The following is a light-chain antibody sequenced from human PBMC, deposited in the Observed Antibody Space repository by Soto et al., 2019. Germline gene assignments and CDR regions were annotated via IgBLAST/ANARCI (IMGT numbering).Light chain of an antibody. V-gene: IGKV3D-15*01. J-gene: IGKJ1*01. CDR1: QYINTR. CDR2: QTS. CDR3: KEYNTCPRR. Sequence: EIVLTQSPATLSSFPGDRGTLSCRASQYINTRLAWYQHRPGQAPRLLIYQTSIRAAGIPARFSASGTGRDFPTPPSSPQFEDFAAYYGKEYNTCPRRFGQGT.